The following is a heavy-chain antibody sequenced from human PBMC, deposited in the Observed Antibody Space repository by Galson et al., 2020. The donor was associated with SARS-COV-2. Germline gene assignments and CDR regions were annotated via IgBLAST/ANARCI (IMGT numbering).Heavy chain of an antibody. D-gene: IGHD6-13*01. J-gene: IGHJ1*01. CDR2: ISGSGGCT. CDR3: AKDWSSSSWYAEYFQH. Sequence: GESLKISCAASGFTFSSYAMSWVRQAPGKGLEWVSAISGSGGCTYYADSVKGRFTISRDNSKNTLYLQMNSLRAEYTAVYYCAKDWSSSSWYAEYFQHWGQGTLVTVAS. V-gene: IGHV3-23*01. CDR1: GFTFSSYA.